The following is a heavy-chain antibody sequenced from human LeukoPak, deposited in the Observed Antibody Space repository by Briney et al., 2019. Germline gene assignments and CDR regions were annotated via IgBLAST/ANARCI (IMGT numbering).Heavy chain of an antibody. Sequence: SETLSLTCAVYGGSLSGYYWSWIRQPPGKGLEWIGEINHSGSTNYNPSLKSRDNISVDTSKNQFPLKLSSVTAADTAVYYCARGRSSSWSLYYYYGMDVWGQGTTVTVSS. CDR1: GGSLSGYY. J-gene: IGHJ6*02. CDR3: ARGRSSSWSLYYYYGMDV. V-gene: IGHV4-34*01. CDR2: INHSGST. D-gene: IGHD6-13*01.